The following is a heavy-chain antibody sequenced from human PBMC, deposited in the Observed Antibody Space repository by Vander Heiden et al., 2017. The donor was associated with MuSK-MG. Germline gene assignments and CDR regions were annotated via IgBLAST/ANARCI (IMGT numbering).Heavy chain of an antibody. CDR3: ARGKWELLKRCTFDY. CDR1: GGSISSYY. CDR2: IYYSGST. V-gene: IGHV4-59*01. D-gene: IGHD1-26*01. Sequence: QVQLQESGPGLVKPSETLSLTCTVSGGSISSYYWSWIRQPPGKGLEWIGYIYYSGSTNYNPSLKSRVTISVDTSKNQFSLKLSSVTAADTAVYYCARGKWELLKRCTFDYWGQGPLVTVSS. J-gene: IGHJ4*02.